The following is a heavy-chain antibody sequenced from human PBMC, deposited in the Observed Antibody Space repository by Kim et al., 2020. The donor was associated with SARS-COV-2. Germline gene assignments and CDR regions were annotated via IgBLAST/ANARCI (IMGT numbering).Heavy chain of an antibody. Sequence: GGSLRLSCAASGFTFSSYGMHWVRQAPGKGLEWVAVIWYDGSNKYYADSVKGRFTISRDNSKNTLYLQMNSLRAEDTAVYYCARDFVPTPPYCGGDCYAYYFDYWGQGTLVTVSS. CDR2: IWYDGSNK. CDR3: ARDFVPTPPYCGGDCYAYYFDY. D-gene: IGHD2-21*01. V-gene: IGHV3-33*01. CDR1: GFTFSSYG. J-gene: IGHJ4*02.